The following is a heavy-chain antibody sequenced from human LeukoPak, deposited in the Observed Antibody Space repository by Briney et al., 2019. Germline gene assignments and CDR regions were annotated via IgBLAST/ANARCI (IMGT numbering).Heavy chain of an antibody. Sequence: GSSVKVSCKASGYTFTYRYLHWVRQAPGQALEWMGWITPFNGNTNYAQEFQDRVNITRDRPMSTAYMELSSLRSEDTVLYYCASFDSRYLYWGHATLVPVSS. CDR1: GYTFTYRY. D-gene: IGHD3-16*02. CDR3: ASFDSRYLY. V-gene: IGHV1-45*02. J-gene: IGHJ4*01. CDR2: ITPFNGNT.